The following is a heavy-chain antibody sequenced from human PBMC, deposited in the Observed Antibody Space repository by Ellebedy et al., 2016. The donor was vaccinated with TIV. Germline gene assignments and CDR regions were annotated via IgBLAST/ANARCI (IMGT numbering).Heavy chain of an antibody. Sequence: GGSLRLXXTASGFTFSSYALSWVRQAPGKGLEWVSAISGGGGHSYYADSVKGRFTISRDNSKNTLYLQMNSLRAEDTAVFYCAKVGSYDFWTQVQDQAYYMDVWGKGTTVTVSS. CDR2: ISGGGGHS. CDR3: AKVGSYDFWTQVQDQAYYMDV. D-gene: IGHD3-3*01. CDR1: GFTFSSYA. J-gene: IGHJ6*04. V-gene: IGHV3-23*01.